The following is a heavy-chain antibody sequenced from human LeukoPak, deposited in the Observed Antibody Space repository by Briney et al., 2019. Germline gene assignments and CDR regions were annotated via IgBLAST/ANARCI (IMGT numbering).Heavy chain of an antibody. CDR3: AGVVGATNGDY. D-gene: IGHD1-26*01. Sequence: GGSLRLSCAASGFTFSSYWMSWVRQAPGKGLEWVANIKQDGSEKYYVDSVKGRFTISRDNSKNTLYLQMNSLRAEDTAVYYCAGVVGATNGDYWGQGTLVTVSS. CDR2: IKQDGSEK. J-gene: IGHJ4*02. V-gene: IGHV3-7*03. CDR1: GFTFSSYW.